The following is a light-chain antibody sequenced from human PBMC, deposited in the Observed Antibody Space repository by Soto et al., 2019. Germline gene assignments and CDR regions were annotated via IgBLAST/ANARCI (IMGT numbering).Light chain of an antibody. CDR3: QQYNSWPPLFT. CDR1: QSIATN. J-gene: IGKJ3*01. V-gene: IGKV3D-15*01. Sequence: EIVMTQSPAILSLSPGETATLSCRASQSIATNLAWYQQRPGQAPRLLIYGASTRATDVPARFSGSVSGTDFILSITRLQSEDFAVYYCQQYNSWPPLFTFGPGTTLDL. CDR2: GAS.